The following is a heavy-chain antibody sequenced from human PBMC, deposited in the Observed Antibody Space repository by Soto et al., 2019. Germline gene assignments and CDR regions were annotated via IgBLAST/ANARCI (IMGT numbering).Heavy chain of an antibody. J-gene: IGHJ4*02. CDR2: IYYSGST. D-gene: IGHD3-22*01. V-gene: IGHV4-39*01. CDR3: ARLKINYYDSSGYSTEKDY. Sequence: SETLSLTCTVSGGSISSSSYYWGWIRQPPGKGLEWIGSIYYSGSTYYNPSLKSRVTISVDTSKNQFSLKLSSVTAADTAVYYCARLKINYYDSSGYSTEKDYWGQGTLVTAPQ. CDR1: GGSISSSSYY.